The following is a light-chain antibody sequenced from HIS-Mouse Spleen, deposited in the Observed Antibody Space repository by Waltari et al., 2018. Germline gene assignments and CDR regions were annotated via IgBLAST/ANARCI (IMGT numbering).Light chain of an antibody. Sequence: EIVLTQSPGTLSLPPGERATLSCRASQSVSSSYLAWYQQKPGQAPGLLIYGASSMATGIPDRFSGSGSGTDFTLTISRLEPEDFAVYYCQQYGSSPYTFGQGTKLEIK. CDR1: QSVSSSY. CDR2: GAS. CDR3: QQYGSSPYT. J-gene: IGKJ2*01. V-gene: IGKV3-20*01.